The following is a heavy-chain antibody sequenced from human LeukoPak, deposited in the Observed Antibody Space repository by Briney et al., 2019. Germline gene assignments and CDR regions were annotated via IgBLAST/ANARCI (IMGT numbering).Heavy chain of an antibody. Sequence: SETLSLTCAVSGYSISSGYYWGWIRQPPGKGLEWIGSIYHSGSTYYNPSLKSRVTISVDTSENQFSLKLSSVTAADTAVYYCARHYGSGSYYTLNWFDPWGQGTLVTVSS. CDR1: GYSISSGYY. D-gene: IGHD3-10*01. CDR3: ARHYGSGSYYTLNWFDP. J-gene: IGHJ5*02. CDR2: IYHSGST. V-gene: IGHV4-38-2*01.